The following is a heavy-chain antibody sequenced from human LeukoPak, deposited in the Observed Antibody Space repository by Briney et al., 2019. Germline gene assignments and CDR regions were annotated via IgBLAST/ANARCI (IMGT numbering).Heavy chain of an antibody. CDR3: ARFEAYGDYVDY. CDR2: IYYSGST. V-gene: IGHV4-59*01. Sequence: SETLSLTCTVSGGSISSYYWSWIRQPPGKGLEWIGYIYYSGSTNYNPSLKSRVTISVDTSKNQFSLKLSSVTAADTAVYYCARFEAYGDYVDYRGQGTLVTVSS. J-gene: IGHJ4*02. D-gene: IGHD4-17*01. CDR1: GGSISSYY.